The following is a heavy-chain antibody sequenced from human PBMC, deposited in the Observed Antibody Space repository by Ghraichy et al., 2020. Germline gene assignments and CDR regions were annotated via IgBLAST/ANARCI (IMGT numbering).Heavy chain of an antibody. CDR1: GYSVSSNYW. CDR3: ARVAGSEYSYGSGGRFDP. D-gene: IGHD5-18*01. J-gene: IGHJ5*02. V-gene: IGHV4-4*02. Sequence: SETLSLTCVVSGYSVSSNYWWWSWVRQTPGKGLEWIGEAFHSGSTVYNPSFKSRVTISVDKSKNHFSLKLKSLTAADTAIYHCARVAGSEYSYGSGGRFDPWGQGTLVIVSS. CDR2: AFHSGST.